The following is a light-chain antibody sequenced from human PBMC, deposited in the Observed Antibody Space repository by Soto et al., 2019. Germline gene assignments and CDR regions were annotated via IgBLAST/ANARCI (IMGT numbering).Light chain of an antibody. CDR1: QGISTF. Sequence: DLRLTQSPSFLPASVGDRVTITCRASQGISTFLAWYQQRPGKAPKPLIYAPSTLQSGVPSRFSGSGSGTEFTLTISSLQPEDFATYYCQQVISYPPGFGPGTKVDIK. CDR2: APS. V-gene: IGKV1-9*01. CDR3: QQVISYPPG. J-gene: IGKJ3*01.